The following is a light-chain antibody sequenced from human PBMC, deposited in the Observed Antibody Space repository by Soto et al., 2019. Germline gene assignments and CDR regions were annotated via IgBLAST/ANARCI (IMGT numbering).Light chain of an antibody. V-gene: IGKV3-20*01. CDR2: AAF. Sequence: EIVLTQSPGTLSLSPWERATLSCRASQSFSSSYLAWYQQKPGQAPRLLIYAAFRRATGVPDMLSVSGSGTDFTLTISGLEPEDFAVYYCQQYDISPFTFGQGTRLEIK. J-gene: IGKJ5*01. CDR1: QSFSSSY. CDR3: QQYDISPFT.